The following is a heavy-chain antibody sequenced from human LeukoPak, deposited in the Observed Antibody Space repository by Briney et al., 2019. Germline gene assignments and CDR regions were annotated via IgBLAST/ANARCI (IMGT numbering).Heavy chain of an antibody. D-gene: IGHD1-1*01. CDR2: VFDSEST. V-gene: IGHV4-59*01. J-gene: IGHJ6*03. Sequence: PSETLSLTCSVSGASFSTNYWSWIRQPPGRGLEWIGYVFDSESTNYNPSLKSRVTISVDTSTKQFSLRLSSVTAADTAVYYCARLYQQSKWKYYYYYMDVWGKGTAVTVSS. CDR3: ARLYQQSKWKYYYYYMDV. CDR1: GASFSTNY.